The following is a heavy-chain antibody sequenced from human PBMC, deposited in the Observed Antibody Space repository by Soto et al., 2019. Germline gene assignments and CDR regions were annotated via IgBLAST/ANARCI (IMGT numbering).Heavy chain of an antibody. J-gene: IGHJ6*02. D-gene: IGHD3-10*01. V-gene: IGHV1-69*02. CDR2: IIPILGIA. Sequence: QVQLVQSGAEVKKPGSSVKVSCKASGGTFSSYTISWVRQAPGQGLEWMGRIIPILGIANYAQKFQGRVTITAEKSTSTAYMELSSLRSEDTAVYYCASGTYGSGIYYYYGMDVWGQGTTVTVSS. CDR1: GGTFSSYT. CDR3: ASGTYGSGIYYYYGMDV.